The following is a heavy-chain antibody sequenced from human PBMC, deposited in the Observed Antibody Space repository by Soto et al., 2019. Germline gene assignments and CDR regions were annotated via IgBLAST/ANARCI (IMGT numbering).Heavy chain of an antibody. J-gene: IGHJ6*02. CDR3: ARDLPTMDV. CDR2: IRAYNGNT. CDR1: GYTFTSYG. V-gene: IGHV1-18*01. Sequence: QVQLVQSGAEVKKPGASVKVSCKASGYTFTSYGISWVRQAPGQGLEWMGWIRAYNGNTNYAQKLQGRVTITTDTSTSTAYMELRSLTSDATSVYYCARDLPTMDVWGQGTTVTVSS.